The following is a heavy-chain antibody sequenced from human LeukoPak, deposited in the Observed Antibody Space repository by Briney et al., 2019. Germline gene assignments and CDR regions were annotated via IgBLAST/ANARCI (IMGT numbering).Heavy chain of an antibody. CDR2: INSDGSST. V-gene: IGHV3-74*01. CDR3: TVGSYYFDD. CDR1: GFTFRSSW. J-gene: IGHJ4*02. Sequence: PGGSLRLPCAASGFTFRSSWMHWVRHAPGKGLVWVSRINSDGSSTSYADSVKGRFTISRDNAKNTLYLQVNSPRAEDTAVYYCTVGSYYFDDWGQGTLVTVSS. D-gene: IGHD3-10*01.